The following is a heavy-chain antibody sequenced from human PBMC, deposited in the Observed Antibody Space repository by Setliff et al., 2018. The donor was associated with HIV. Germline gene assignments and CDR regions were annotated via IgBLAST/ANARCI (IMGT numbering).Heavy chain of an antibody. V-gene: IGHV4-59*08. CDR3: ARPHSGRGGGAWFDP. D-gene: IGHD6-19*01. CDR2: IHYGGDT. CDR1: GGSIRSH. J-gene: IGHJ5*02. Sequence: LSLTCSVSGGSIRSHWSWIRQPPGKGLEWVGYIHYGGDTWYNPSLKSRVTIYVDTANNEISLRLSSVTAEDTAVYRCARPHSGRGGGAWFDPWGQGIQVTVSS.